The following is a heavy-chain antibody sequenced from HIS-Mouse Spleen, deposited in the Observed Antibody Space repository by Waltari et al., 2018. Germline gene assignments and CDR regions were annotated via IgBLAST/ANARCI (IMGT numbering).Heavy chain of an antibody. J-gene: IGHJ3*02. CDR3: ARDFHDFWSGYYGGDKKHDAFDI. V-gene: IGHV4-4*07. CDR1: GGSISSYY. Sequence: QVQLQESGPGLVKPSETLSLTCTVSGGSISSYYWSWIRQPAGKGLEWIGRIYTRGSTNYNPSLKGRVTMSVDTSKTQFSLQLSSVTAADTAVYYCARDFHDFWSGYYGGDKKHDAFDIWGQGTMVTVSS. D-gene: IGHD3-3*01. CDR2: IYTRGST.